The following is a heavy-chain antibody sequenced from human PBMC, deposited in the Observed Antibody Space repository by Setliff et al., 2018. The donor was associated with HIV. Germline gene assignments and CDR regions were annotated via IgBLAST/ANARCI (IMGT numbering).Heavy chain of an antibody. CDR3: ARGRWYSSSWYEY. J-gene: IGHJ4*02. CDR2: INHSGST. V-gene: IGHV4-34*01. D-gene: IGHD6-13*01. CDR1: GGSFSGYY. Sequence: KPSETLSLTCGVYGGSFSGYYWSWIRQPPGKGLEWIGEINHSGSTNYNPSLKSRVTISVDTSKNQFSLKLSSVTAADTAVYYCARGRWYSSSWYEYWGQGTLVTVS.